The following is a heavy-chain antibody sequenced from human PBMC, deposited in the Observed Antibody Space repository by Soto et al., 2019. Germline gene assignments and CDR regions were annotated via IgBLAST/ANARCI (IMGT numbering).Heavy chain of an antibody. V-gene: IGHV1-69*13. D-gene: IGHD3-10*01. CDR1: GGTFSNYA. CDR2: IIPILDAV. CDR3: ARDRNFYGSGSSPHDFGY. J-gene: IGHJ4*02. Sequence: GASAKVSCKASGGTFSNYAISWVRQAPGQGLEWMGGIIPILDAVFYAPKFQGRVTITADESTSTAYIQLSSLRSEDTAMYYCARDRNFYGSGSSPHDFGYWGQGTLVTVYS.